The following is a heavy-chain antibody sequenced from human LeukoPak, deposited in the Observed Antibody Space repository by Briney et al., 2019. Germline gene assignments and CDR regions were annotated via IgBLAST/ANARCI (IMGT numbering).Heavy chain of an antibody. D-gene: IGHD3-10*01. CDR2: IWYDGSNK. J-gene: IGHJ4*02. Sequence: PGRSLRLSCAASGFTFSSYGMHWVRQAPGKGLEWVAVIWYDGSNKYYADSVKGRFTISRDNSKNTLYLQMNSLRAEVTAVYYCARAAGSYLPDDYWGQGTLVTVSS. V-gene: IGHV3-33*01. CDR3: ARAAGSYLPDDY. CDR1: GFTFSSYG.